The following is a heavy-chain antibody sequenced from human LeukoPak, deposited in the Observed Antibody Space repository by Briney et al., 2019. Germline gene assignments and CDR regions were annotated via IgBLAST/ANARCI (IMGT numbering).Heavy chain of an antibody. CDR3: ARGIAARPDDY. Sequence: GGSLRLSCAASGFSFNSYAMSWVRQAPGKGLEWVSGISATGGSTYHADSVKGRFTISRDNAKNSLYLQMNSLRAEDTAVYYCARGIAARPDDYWGQGTLVTVSS. CDR1: GFSFNSYA. V-gene: IGHV3-23*01. J-gene: IGHJ4*02. D-gene: IGHD6-6*01. CDR2: ISATGGST.